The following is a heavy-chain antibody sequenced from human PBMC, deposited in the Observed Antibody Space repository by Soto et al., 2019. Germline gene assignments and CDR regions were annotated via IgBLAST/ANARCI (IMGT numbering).Heavy chain of an antibody. V-gene: IGHV3-33*01. J-gene: IGHJ4*02. CDR3: ARDRERWYGLDY. CDR1: GFTFSSYG. D-gene: IGHD2-15*01. Sequence: HPGGSLRLSCAASGFTFSSYGMHWVRQAPGKGLEWVAVIWYDGSNKYYADSVKGRFTISRDNSKNTLYLQMNSLRAEDTAVYYCARDRERWYGLDYWGQGTLVTVSS. CDR2: IWYDGSNK.